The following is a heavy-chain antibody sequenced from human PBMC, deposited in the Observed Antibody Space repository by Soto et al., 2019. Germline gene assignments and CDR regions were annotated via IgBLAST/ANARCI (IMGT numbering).Heavy chain of an antibody. CDR2: IGAYNGNT. V-gene: IGHV1-18*04. CDR1: GYTFTSYG. Sequence: ASVKVSCKASGYTFTSYGISWVRQAPGQGLEWMGWIGAYNGNTNYAQKLQGRVTMTTDTSTSTAYMELRSLRSDDTAVYYCARDLTIAAWRNVGYWGQGTLVTVSS. CDR3: ARDLTIAAWRNVGY. D-gene: IGHD5-12*01. J-gene: IGHJ4*02.